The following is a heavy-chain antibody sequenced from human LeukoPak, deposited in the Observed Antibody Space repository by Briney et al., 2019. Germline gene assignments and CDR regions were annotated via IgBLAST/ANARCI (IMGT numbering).Heavy chain of an antibody. V-gene: IGHV4-59*12. J-gene: IGHJ4*01. D-gene: IGHD6-25*01. Sequence: PSVTLSLTCSVSGAFTSRYYWSWVRQPLGQGLEWIGNIFYSGNSKYNPSLTSRISMSVDTSKTQFSLELTSVTAADTAVYYCTRIDPLGFFDQWGPGTLVTVSS. CDR3: TRIDPLGFFDQ. CDR2: IFYSGNS. CDR1: GAFTSRYY.